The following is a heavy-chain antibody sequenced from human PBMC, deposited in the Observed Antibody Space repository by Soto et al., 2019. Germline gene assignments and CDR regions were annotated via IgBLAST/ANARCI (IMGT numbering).Heavy chain of an antibody. J-gene: IGHJ4*02. Sequence: EVQVLESGGGLVQPGGSLRLSCAATGFTFSDFAMSWVRQAPGKGLEWVSRIYGGGNGPHYADSVKGRVTISRDNSKNTLYLQMNSQRAEDTAVYYCAKMEGMDPWAYSFDYWGQGTLVIVSS. CDR1: GFTFSDFA. CDR2: IYGGGNGP. CDR3: AKMEGMDPWAYSFDY. V-gene: IGHV3-23*01. D-gene: IGHD2-2*03.